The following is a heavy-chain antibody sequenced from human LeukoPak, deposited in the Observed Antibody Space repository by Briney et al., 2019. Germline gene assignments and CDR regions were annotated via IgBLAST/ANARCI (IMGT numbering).Heavy chain of an antibody. D-gene: IGHD2-21*01. V-gene: IGHV3-30*18. CDR2: ISYDGSNK. CDR1: GFTFSSYG. Sequence: GGSLRLSCAASGFTFSSYGMHWVRQAPGKGLEWVAVISYDGSNKYYADSVKGRFTISRDNSKNTLYLHMNSLRAEDTAVYYCVKDMVVAHYYYYGMDVWGQGTTVTVSS. CDR3: VKDMVVAHYYYYGMDV. J-gene: IGHJ6*02.